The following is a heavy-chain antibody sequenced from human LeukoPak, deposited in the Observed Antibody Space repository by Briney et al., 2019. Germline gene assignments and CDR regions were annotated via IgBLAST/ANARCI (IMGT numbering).Heavy chain of an antibody. Sequence: GRSLRLSCAASGFTFSSYAMHWVRQAPGKGLEWVALISYDGSNKYYTDSVKGRFTISRDYSKNTLYLQMNSLRVEDTAVYYCAKDSSGWYAAFDYWGQGTLVTVSS. D-gene: IGHD6-19*01. CDR2: ISYDGSNK. J-gene: IGHJ4*02. V-gene: IGHV3-30*18. CDR1: GFTFSSYA. CDR3: AKDSSGWYAAFDY.